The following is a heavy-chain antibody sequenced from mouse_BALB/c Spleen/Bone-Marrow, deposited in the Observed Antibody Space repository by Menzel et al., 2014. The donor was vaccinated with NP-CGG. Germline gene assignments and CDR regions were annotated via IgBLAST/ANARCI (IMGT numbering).Heavy chain of an antibody. CDR3: ARYRLGTYFDY. CDR1: GFNIKDTY. D-gene: IGHD2-14*01. J-gene: IGHJ2*01. V-gene: IGHV14-3*02. CDR2: IDPANVNT. Sequence: DVKLVESGAELVKPGASVKQSCTASGFNIKDTYIHWVKQRPEQGLEWIGRIDPANVNTKYDPKFQGKATITADTSSNTAYLQLSSLTSEDTAVYYCARYRLGTYFDYWGQGTTLTVSS.